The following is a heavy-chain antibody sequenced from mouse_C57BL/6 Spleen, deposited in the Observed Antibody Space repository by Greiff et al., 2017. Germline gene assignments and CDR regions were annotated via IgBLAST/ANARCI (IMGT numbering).Heavy chain of an antibody. CDR1: GFTFSSYT. D-gene: IGHD1-1*01. Sequence: EVHLVESGGGLVKPGGSLKLSCAASGFTFSSYTMSWVRQTPEKRLEWVATISGGGGNTYYPDSVKGRFTISRDNAKNTLYLQMSSLRSEDTALYYCAREYYGSPYWGQGTLVTVSA. CDR2: ISGGGGNT. CDR3: AREYYGSPY. J-gene: IGHJ3*01. V-gene: IGHV5-9*01.